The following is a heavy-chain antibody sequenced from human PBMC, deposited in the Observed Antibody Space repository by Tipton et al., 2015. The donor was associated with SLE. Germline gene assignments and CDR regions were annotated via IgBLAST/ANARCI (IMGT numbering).Heavy chain of an antibody. CDR2: IYNSGST. Sequence: TLSLTCTVSGGSISSGSYYWSWIRQPAGKGLEWIGHIYNSGSTYYNPSLKSRVTMSIDTSKNQFSLNLSSVTAADTAVYYCARDQQLVQGWFDPWGQGTLVTVSS. D-gene: IGHD6-13*01. CDR1: GGSISSGSYY. V-gene: IGHV4-61*09. CDR3: ARDQQLVQGWFDP. J-gene: IGHJ5*02.